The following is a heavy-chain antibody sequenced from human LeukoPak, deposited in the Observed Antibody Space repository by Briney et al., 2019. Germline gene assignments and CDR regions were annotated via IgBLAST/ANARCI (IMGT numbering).Heavy chain of an antibody. CDR3: AAELYGGNSDCCNFEL. J-gene: IGHJ3*01. CDR2: IIVASGAT. D-gene: IGHD4-23*01. V-gene: IGHV1-58*01. CDR1: GFTFSTSA. Sequence: SVKVSCKASGFTFSTSAVQWVRQARGQRLEWIGWIIVASGATNYAQSLQGRFTITRDMSTGTAYMDLSSLRSDDTAVYYCAAELYGGNSDCCNFELWGQGTVVTVSS.